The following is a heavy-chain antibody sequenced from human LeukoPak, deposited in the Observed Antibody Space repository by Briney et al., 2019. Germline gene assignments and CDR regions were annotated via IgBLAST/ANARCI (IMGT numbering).Heavy chain of an antibody. D-gene: IGHD6-13*01. CDR2: INPNSGGT. CDR3: AREGADGSSWYIIPFDY. CDR1: GYTFTSYY. J-gene: IGHJ4*02. V-gene: IGHV1-2*02. Sequence: GASVKVSCKGSGYTFTSYYMHWVRQAPGQGLEWVGWINPNSGGTNYAQKFQGRVTMTRDTSISTAYMELSRLRSDDTAVYYCAREGADGSSWYIIPFDYWGQGTLVTVSS.